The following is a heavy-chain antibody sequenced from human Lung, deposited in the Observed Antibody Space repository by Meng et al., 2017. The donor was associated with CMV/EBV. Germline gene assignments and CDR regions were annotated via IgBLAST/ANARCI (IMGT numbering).Heavy chain of an antibody. J-gene: IGHJ4*02. CDR3: SSTISGSYDY. CDR2: VRGKSNSYAT. V-gene: IGHV3-73*01. D-gene: IGHD1-26*01. Sequence: LXXAASGFTFSAFDMHWVRQASGKGLEWVGRVRGKSNSYATAYGASVEGRFTISRDDSKNTAYLQMNSLKTEDTAVYYCSSTISGSYDYWGQGTXVTVSS. CDR1: GFTFSAFD.